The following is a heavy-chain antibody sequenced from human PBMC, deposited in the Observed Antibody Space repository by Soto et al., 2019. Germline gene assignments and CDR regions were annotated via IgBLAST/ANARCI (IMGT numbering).Heavy chain of an antibody. CDR1: GGSISSSNW. D-gene: IGHD1-26*01. V-gene: IGHV4-4*02. J-gene: IGHJ6*02. Sequence: QVQLQESGPGLVKPSGTLSLTCAVSGGSISSSNWWSWVRQPPGKGLEWIGEIYHSGSTNYNPSRSSLVNLSVDKSSNQFSLKLSPVTAADTAVYYCARAEATTWYYFGMDVWGQGTTVTVSS. CDR3: ARAEATTWYYFGMDV. CDR2: IYHSGST.